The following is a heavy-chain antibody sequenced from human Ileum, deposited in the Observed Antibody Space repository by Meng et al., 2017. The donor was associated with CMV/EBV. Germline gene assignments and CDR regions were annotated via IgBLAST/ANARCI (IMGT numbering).Heavy chain of an antibody. CDR2: MYFSGIA. V-gene: IGHV4-39*07. D-gene: IGHD3-22*01. J-gene: IGHJ4*02. Sequence: QSELQESGPGLGQPAGTLSLTCTAPLTPICFGGLSRACFRQPPGKRLEWIGSMYFSGIADYNPSLKSRVTISPHATQTQFSLRLTSVTAADSAVYFCARDLTKKWFFYWGQGTLVTVSS. CDR3: ARDLTKKWFFY. CDR1: LTPICFGGLS.